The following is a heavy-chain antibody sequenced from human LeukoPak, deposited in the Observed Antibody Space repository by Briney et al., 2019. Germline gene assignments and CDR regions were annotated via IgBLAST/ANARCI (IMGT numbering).Heavy chain of an antibody. J-gene: IGHJ5*02. D-gene: IGHD3-3*01. CDR1: GYSFTSYW. V-gene: IGHV5-51*01. Sequence: GESLQISCKGSGYSFTSYWIGWVRQMPGKGLEWMGIIYPGDSDTRYSPSFQGQVTISADKSISTAYLQWSSLKASDTAMYYCARHQSLSYDFWSGNNWFDPWGQGTLVTVSS. CDR2: IYPGDSDT. CDR3: ARHQSLSYDFWSGNNWFDP.